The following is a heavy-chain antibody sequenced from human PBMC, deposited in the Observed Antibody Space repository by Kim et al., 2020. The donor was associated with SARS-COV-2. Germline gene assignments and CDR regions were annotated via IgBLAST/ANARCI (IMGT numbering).Heavy chain of an antibody. CDR3: ARQGGDYGDFDY. D-gene: IGHD4-17*01. J-gene: IGHJ4*02. CDR1: GYSFTNYW. CDR2: IYPADSDT. Sequence: GESLKISCKGSGYSFTNYWIHWVRQTPGKGLEWMGIIYPADSDTRYSPSFQGQVTISADKSINTAYLQWGSLKASDTAIYYCARQGGDYGDFDYWGQGTLVTVSS. V-gene: IGHV5-51*01.